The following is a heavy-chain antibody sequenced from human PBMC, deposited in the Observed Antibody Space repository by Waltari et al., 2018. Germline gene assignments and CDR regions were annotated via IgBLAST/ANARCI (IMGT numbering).Heavy chain of an antibody. CDR2: IFHSGNT. J-gene: IGHJ6*03. CDR3: ARMVGYYYYMDV. V-gene: IGHV4-38-2*01. D-gene: IGHD3-10*01. Sequence: QVQLQESGPGLVTPSETLSLTCAVSGYSISSGYYGGWIRQPPGKGLEWIGSIFHSGNTFYNPSLRSRVTISVDTSKNQFSLKLSSVTAADTAVYYCARMVGYYYYMDVWGKGTTVTVSS. CDR1: GYSISSGYY.